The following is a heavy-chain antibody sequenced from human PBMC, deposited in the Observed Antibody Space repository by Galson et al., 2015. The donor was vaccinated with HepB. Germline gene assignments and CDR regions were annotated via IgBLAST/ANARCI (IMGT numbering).Heavy chain of an antibody. V-gene: IGHV3-20*04. CDR3: ARNEGDVPGWYYLDS. J-gene: IGHJ4*01. Sequence: SLRLSCAASGSNFDVFGMSWVRQRPAKGLESISDINWNGGLTRYGDSVQGRFTTFRDNAKNTLYLQMNRLRAEDTAFYFCARNEGDVPGWYYLDSWGSGTLVTVSS. CDR1: GSNFDVFG. D-gene: IGHD6-19*01. CDR2: INWNGGLT.